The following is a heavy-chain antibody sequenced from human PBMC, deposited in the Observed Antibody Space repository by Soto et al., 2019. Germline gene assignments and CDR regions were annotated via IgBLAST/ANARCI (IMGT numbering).Heavy chain of an antibody. V-gene: IGHV4-31*03. CDR3: ARDARNYYDSSGYYYSFDY. CDR2: IYYSGST. J-gene: IGHJ4*02. CDR1: GGSISSGGYY. Sequence: PSETLSLTCTVSGGSISSGGYYWSWIRQHPGKGLEWIGYIYYSGSTYYNPSLKSRVTISVDTSKNQFSLKLSSVTAADTAVYYCARDARNYYDSSGYYYSFDYWGQGTLVTVSS. D-gene: IGHD3-22*01.